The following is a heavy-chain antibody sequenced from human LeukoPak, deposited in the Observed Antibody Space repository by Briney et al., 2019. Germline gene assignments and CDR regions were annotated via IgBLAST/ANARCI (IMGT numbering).Heavy chain of an antibody. Sequence: GGSLRLPCAASGFTFSSYAMSWVRQAPGKGLEWVSAISGSGGSTYYADSVKGRFTISRDNSKNTLYLQMNSLRAEDTAVYYCAKDFGGTMIVVVIGGAFDIWGQGTMVTVSS. CDR1: GFTFSSYA. CDR2: ISGSGGST. D-gene: IGHD3-22*01. CDR3: AKDFGGTMIVVVIGGAFDI. J-gene: IGHJ3*02. V-gene: IGHV3-23*01.